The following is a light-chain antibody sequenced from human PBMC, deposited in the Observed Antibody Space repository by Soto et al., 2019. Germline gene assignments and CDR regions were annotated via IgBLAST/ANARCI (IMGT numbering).Light chain of an antibody. V-gene: IGKV3-11*01. J-gene: IGKJ5*01. CDR1: QSVSSY. CDR3: QQRSNGPLT. CDR2: DAS. Sequence: EIVLTQSPATLSLSPGERVTLSCRARQSVSSYFAWYQQKPGQAPRLLIYDASNRATGIPARFSGSGSGTDFTLTISSLEPDDFAVYYCQQRSNGPLTFGQGTRLEIK.